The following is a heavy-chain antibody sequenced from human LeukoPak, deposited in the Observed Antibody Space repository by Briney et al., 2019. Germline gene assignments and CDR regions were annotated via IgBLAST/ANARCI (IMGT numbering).Heavy chain of an antibody. D-gene: IGHD3-9*01. CDR1: GGTFSSYA. CDR3: ARAIDYDILTGSPYYFDY. Sequence: SVKVSCKASGGTFSSYAISWVRQAPGQGLEWMGGIIPIFGTANYAQKFQGRVTITADRSTSTAYMELSSLRSEDTAVYYCARAIDYDILTGSPYYFDYWGQGTLVTVSS. CDR2: IIPIFGTA. V-gene: IGHV1-69*06. J-gene: IGHJ4*02.